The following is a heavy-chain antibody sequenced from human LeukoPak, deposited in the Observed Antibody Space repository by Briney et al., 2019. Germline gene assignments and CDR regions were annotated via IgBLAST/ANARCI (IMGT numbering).Heavy chain of an antibody. CDR2: IYHSGST. Sequence: SETLSLTCAVSGGSISSSNWWSWVRQPPGKGLEWIGEIYHSGSTNYNPSLKSRVTISVDKSKNQFSMKLSSVTAADTAVYYCARGAYYDFWSGYPLYYFDYWGQGTLVTVSS. V-gene: IGHV4-4*02. CDR1: GGSISSSNW. J-gene: IGHJ4*02. D-gene: IGHD3-3*01. CDR3: ARGAYYDFWSGYPLYYFDY.